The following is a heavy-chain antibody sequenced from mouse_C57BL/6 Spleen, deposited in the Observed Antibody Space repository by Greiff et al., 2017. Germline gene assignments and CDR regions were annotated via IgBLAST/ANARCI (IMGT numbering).Heavy chain of an antibody. J-gene: IGHJ4*01. CDR3: ARTWDGDAMDY. V-gene: IGHV1-55*01. CDR1: GYTFTSYW. D-gene: IGHD4-1*01. CDR2: IYPGSGST. Sequence: QVQLQQPGAELVKPGASVKMSCKASGYTFTSYWITWVKQRPGQGLAWIGDIYPGSGSTNYNEKFKSKATLTVDTSSSTAYMQLSSLTSEDSAVYYCARTWDGDAMDYWGQGTSVTVSS.